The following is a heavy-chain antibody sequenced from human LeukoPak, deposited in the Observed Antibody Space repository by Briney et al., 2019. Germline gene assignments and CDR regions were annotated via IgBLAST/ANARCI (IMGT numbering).Heavy chain of an antibody. CDR3: ARVHTIFLYGLGSPDY. CDR2: INHSGST. V-gene: IGHV4-34*01. J-gene: IGHJ4*02. D-gene: IGHD3-10*01. Sequence: SETLSLTCAVYGGSFSGYCWSWIRQPPGKGLEWIGEINHSGSTNYNPSLKSRVTISVDTSKNQFSLKLSSVTAADTAVYYCARVHTIFLYGLGSPDYWGQGTLVTVSS. CDR1: GGSFSGYC.